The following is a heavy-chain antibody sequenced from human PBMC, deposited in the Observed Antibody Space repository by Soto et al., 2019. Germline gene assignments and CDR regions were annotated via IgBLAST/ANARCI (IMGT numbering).Heavy chain of an antibody. CDR3: AREFHDYGDYGPYYYYGMDV. J-gene: IGHJ6*02. Sequence: QVQLVESGGGLVKPGGSLRLSCAASGFTFSDYYMSWIRQAPGKGLEWVSYISSSSSYTNYADSVKGRFTISRDNAKKSLYLQMNSLRAEDTAVYYCAREFHDYGDYGPYYYYGMDVWGQGTTVTVSS. CDR2: ISSSSSYT. V-gene: IGHV3-11*05. D-gene: IGHD4-17*01. CDR1: GFTFSDYY.